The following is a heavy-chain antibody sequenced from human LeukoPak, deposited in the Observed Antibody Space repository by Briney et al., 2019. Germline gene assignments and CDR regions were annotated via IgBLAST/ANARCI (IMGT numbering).Heavy chain of an antibody. Sequence: SETLSLTCTVSGASVGSAGSHWMWRRPPPGKGVECIGNIHRTGSTDYKPSLRSRVTISVDTRNNHFSLTLRSVTAADTAVYYCASLAEGESGRGSWGQGTFVTVSP. D-gene: IGHD3-10*01. J-gene: IGHJ5*02. CDR2: IHRTGST. V-gene: IGHV4-61*08. CDR1: GASVGSAGSH. CDR3: ASLAEGESGRGS.